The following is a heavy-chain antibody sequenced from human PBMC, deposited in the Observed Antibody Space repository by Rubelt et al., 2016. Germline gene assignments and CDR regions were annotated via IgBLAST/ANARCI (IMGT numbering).Heavy chain of an antibody. CDR3: ARLPVATIYGFDY. CDR2: VYYSGAA. CDR1: GGSISSMSYY. V-gene: IGHV4-39*01. Sequence: QLQPQESGPRLVKPSGTLSLTCTVSGGSISSMSYYWGWIRQPPGEGLDWIASVYYSGAAYYNPSLESRVTISVDTSENQFSLTLYSVTASDTAVYYGARLPVATIYGFDYWAQGTLVTVSS. J-gene: IGHJ4*02. D-gene: IGHD5-12*01.